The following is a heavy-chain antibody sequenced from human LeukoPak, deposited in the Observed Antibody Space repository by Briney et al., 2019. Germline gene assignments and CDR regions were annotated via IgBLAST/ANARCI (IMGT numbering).Heavy chain of an antibody. V-gene: IGHV3-74*01. CDR1: GFTFSSYW. CDR3: ARSLSSSWSYHDMGYFDY. CDR2: INSDVSST. Sequence: GGSLRLSCAASGFTFSSYWMHWVRQAPGKGLVWVSRINSDVSSTSYADSVKGRFTISTDNAKNTLYLQMTSLRAEDTAVYYCARSLSSSWSYHDMGYFDYWGQGTLVTVSS. D-gene: IGHD6-13*01. J-gene: IGHJ4*02.